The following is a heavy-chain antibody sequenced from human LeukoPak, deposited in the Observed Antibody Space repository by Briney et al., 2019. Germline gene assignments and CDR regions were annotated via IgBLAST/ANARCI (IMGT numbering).Heavy chain of an antibody. CDR1: GGSFSGYY. CDR3: ARSQFYGSGSYQGRWFDP. CDR2: INHSGST. D-gene: IGHD3-10*01. J-gene: IGHJ5*02. V-gene: IGHV4-34*01. Sequence: PSETLSLTCAVYGGSFSGYYWSWIRQPPGKGLEWIGEINHSGSTNSNPSLKSRVTVSVDTSKNQFSLKLTSVTAADTAVYYCARSQFYGSGSYQGRWFDPWGQGTLVTVSS.